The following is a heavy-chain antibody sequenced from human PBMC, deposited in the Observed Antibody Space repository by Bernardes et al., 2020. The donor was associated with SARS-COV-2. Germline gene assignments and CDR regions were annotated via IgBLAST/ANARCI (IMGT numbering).Heavy chain of an antibody. CDR3: ARGVDSGNYSWWFDP. D-gene: IGHD1-26*01. CDR2: INPYDGGT. V-gene: IGHV1-2*02. J-gene: IGHJ5*02. Sequence: ASVKVSCKTSGYMFIDYYMHWVRQAPGQGLEWVGWINPYDGGTNYAQKLQDRVTMTRDTSINTVYMQLSRLRPDDTAMYYCARGVDSGNYSWWFDPWAQGTLVIVSS. CDR1: GYMFIDYY.